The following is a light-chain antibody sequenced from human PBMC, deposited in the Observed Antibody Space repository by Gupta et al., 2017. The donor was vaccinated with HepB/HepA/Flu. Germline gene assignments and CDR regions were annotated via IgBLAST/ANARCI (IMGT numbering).Light chain of an antibody. J-gene: IGKJ4*01. V-gene: IGKV3-15*01. CDR1: QSVSTY. Sequence: EIVMTQSPANLSVSPGERATLSCRASQSVSTYLAWIQQKPGQAPRLLIYGASTRATGIPDRISGSGSGTEFTLTISSLQSEDFAVYSCQQYIKWPLTFGGGTKVEIK. CDR3: QQYIKWPLT. CDR2: GAS.